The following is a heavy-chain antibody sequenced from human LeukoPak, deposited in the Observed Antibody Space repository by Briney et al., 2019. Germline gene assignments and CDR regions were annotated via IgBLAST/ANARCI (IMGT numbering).Heavy chain of an antibody. V-gene: IGHV4-59*01. Sequence: PSETLSLTCAVYGGSFSGYYWSWIRQPPGKGLEWIGYIYYSGSTNYNPSLKSRVTISVDTSKNQFSLKLSSVTAADTAVYYCARDLQLESKKDGYCSSTSCFHDAFDIWGQGTMVTVSS. D-gene: IGHD2-2*01. CDR1: GGSFSGYY. CDR3: ARDLQLESKKDGYCSSTSCFHDAFDI. CDR2: IYYSGST. J-gene: IGHJ3*02.